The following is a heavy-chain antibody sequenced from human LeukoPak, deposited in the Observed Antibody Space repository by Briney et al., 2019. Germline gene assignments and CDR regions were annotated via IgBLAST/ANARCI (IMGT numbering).Heavy chain of an antibody. Sequence: SETLSLTCTVSGGSIRRYFGSWIRQTAGKGLEWIGRSSTSGSTNPNPSLKGRVTMSVDTSKRQLSLTLGSVTAADTAVYYCAREGNTMISLGTYSHYFMDDWGKGTTVTISS. D-gene: IGHD7-27*01. CDR3: AREGNTMISLGTYSHYFMDD. CDR1: GGSIRRYF. V-gene: IGHV4-4*07. CDR2: SSTSGST. J-gene: IGHJ6*03.